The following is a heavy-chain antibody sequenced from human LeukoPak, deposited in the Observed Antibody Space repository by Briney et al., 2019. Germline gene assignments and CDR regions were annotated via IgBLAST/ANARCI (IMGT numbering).Heavy chain of an antibody. V-gene: IGHV3-23*01. Sequence: PGGSLRLSCAASGFTFSSYAMSWVRQAPGKGLEWVSTISNSDGGTYYADSVKGRFTISRDNSENTLYLHMNSLRAEDTAVYYCAKDRRGRYYYYYMDVWGKGTTVTISS. J-gene: IGHJ6*03. CDR2: ISNSDGGT. CDR3: AKDRRGRYYYYYMDV. D-gene: IGHD3-16*01. CDR1: GFTFSSYA.